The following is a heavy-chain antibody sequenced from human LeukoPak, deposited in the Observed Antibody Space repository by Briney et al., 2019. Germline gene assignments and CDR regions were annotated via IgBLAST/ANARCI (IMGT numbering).Heavy chain of an antibody. CDR3: ARGDLYYDFWSGRMNWLDP. CDR2: FNHSGST. Sequence: SETLSLTCAVYGGSFSGYYWSWIRQPPGKGLEWIGEFNHSGSTNYNPSLKSRVAISVDTSKNQFSLKLSSVTAADTAVYYCARGDLYYDFWSGRMNWLDPWGQGTLVTVSS. D-gene: IGHD3-3*01. J-gene: IGHJ5*02. V-gene: IGHV4-34*01. CDR1: GGSFSGYY.